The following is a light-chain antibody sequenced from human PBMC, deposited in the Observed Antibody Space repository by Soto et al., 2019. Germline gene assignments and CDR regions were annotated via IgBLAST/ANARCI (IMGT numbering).Light chain of an antibody. J-gene: IGKJ1*01. Sequence: EIVVTQSPATLSASPGESVTLTCRASQCVSTRLAWYQQRPGQVPRLLIYDAYTRALGISARFSGSGSGTEFTLTISSLQSEDFALYYCQEYFQWPPGMFGPGTKVDIK. CDR2: DAY. V-gene: IGKV3-15*01. CDR3: QEYFQWPPGM. CDR1: QCVSTR.